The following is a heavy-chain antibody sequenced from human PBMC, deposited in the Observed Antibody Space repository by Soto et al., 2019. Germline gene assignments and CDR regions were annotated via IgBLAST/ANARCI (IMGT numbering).Heavy chain of an antibody. V-gene: IGHV4-59*11. J-gene: IGHJ4*02. CDR1: GGSISDHY. CDR3: ATRFCTSGVLFDY. CDR2: IYNGGRT. Sequence: SETLSLTCTVSGGSISDHYYMWIRQSPGKGLEYIGYIYNGGRTDYNPSLKSRVIISVDTSKNQFSLKLTSVTAADTAVYYCATRFCTSGVLFDYWGQGTPVTVSS. D-gene: IGHD3-10*01.